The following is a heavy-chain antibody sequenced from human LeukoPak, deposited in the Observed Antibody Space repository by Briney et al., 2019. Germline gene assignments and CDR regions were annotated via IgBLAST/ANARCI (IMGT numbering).Heavy chain of an antibody. V-gene: IGHV3-7*01. J-gene: IGHJ5*02. CDR3: AKGPSPYCDFWSSWFDP. CDR2: IKQDGSQI. Sequence: GGSLRLSCATSGFTFSSYWMRWVRRAPGKGLEWVDNIKQDGSQIFYVDSVKGRFTISRDTAKNSLSLQMNSLRAEDTAVYYCAKGPSPYCDFWSSWFDPWGQGTLVTVSS. D-gene: IGHD3-3*01. CDR1: GFTFSSYW.